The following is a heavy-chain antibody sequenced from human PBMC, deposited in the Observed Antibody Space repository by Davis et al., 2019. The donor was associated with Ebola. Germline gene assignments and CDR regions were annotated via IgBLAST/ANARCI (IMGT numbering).Heavy chain of an antibody. CDR2: ITWDAGNT. Sequence: PGGSLRLSCAASGFTFSSYSMHWVRQTPGKGLEWLSPITWDAGNTYYSDSLKGRFTISRDNTKNSLYLQMNSLTTEDTALYYCVKDRPGAFDFWGQGTLVTVSS. D-gene: IGHD3-10*01. CDR1: GFTFSSYS. V-gene: IGHV3-43*01. J-gene: IGHJ4*02. CDR3: VKDRPGAFDF.